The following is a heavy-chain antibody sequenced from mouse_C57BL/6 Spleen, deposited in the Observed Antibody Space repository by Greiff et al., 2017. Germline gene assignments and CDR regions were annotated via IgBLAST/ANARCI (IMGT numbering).Heavy chain of an antibody. V-gene: IGHV1-52*01. CDR1: GYTFTSYW. J-gene: IGHJ4*01. D-gene: IGHD2-5*01. CDR2: IDPSDSET. CDR3: ARSSYSIYGGAMDY. Sequence: QVQLQQPGAELVRPGSSVKLSCKASGYTFTSYWMHWVKQRPIQGLEWIGNIDPSDSETHYNQKFKDKATLTVDKSSSTAYMQLSSLTSEDSAVYYCARSSYSIYGGAMDYWGQGTSVTVSS.